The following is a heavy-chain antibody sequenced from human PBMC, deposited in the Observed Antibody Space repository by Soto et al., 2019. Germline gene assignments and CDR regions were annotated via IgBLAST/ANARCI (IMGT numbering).Heavy chain of an antibody. D-gene: IGHD3-22*01. CDR1: GYTFSSYA. J-gene: IGHJ4*02. V-gene: IGHV1-18*01. CDR2: ISAYNGNT. Sequence: QVQLVQSGAEVKKPGASVKVSCKASGYTFSSYAISWVRQAPGQWLEWMGWISAYNGNTNYAQNFQGRVTMTTDTSTSTAYMELRSLRSDDTAVYYCARDPRVYYDSSGYYWVYWGQGTLVTVSS. CDR3: ARDPRVYYDSSGYYWVY.